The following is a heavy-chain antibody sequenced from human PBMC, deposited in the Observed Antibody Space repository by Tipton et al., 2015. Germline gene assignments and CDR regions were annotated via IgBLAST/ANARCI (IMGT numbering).Heavy chain of an antibody. CDR2: ISYSGST. CDR1: DGSISDYY. Sequence: TLSLTCTVSDGSISDYYWNWIRQSPGKGLEWIGYISYSGSTIYNPSLQSRVTISVDRSKNQFSLKLNSVAAADTAVYYCARDLEHGMDVWGHGTTVTVSS. CDR3: ARDLEHGMDV. D-gene: IGHD5-24*01. V-gene: IGHV4-59*01. J-gene: IGHJ6*02.